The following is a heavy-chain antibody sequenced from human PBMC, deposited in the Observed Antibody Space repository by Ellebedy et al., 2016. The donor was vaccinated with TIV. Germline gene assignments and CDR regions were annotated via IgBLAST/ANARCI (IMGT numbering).Heavy chain of an antibody. CDR3: TSPAVGHTTGCCRYYFDY. CDR1: GFTFSSYA. Sequence: GESLKISCAASGFTFSSYAINWVRQARVRGVESVSVIGLSDTSTYYSDSVNGRFTISRDNSKNTMYLQMNSLRAEDTAVYYCTSPAVGHTTGCCRYYFDYWGLGTLVTVSS. CDR2: IGLSDTST. J-gene: IGHJ4*02. V-gene: IGHV3-23*01. D-gene: IGHD2-15*01.